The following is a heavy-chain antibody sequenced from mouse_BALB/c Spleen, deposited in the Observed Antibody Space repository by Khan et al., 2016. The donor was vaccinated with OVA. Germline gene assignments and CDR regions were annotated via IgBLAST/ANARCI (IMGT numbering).Heavy chain of an antibody. Sequence: VRLQQSGPELMKPGASVKISCKASGYSFTSYYIHWVMQSRGQSLEWIGYVDPFSAVTTYNQKFKGKATLTVDKSSSTAYIHLSNLTSEDSAVYYCTRHGYVAWFTYGGQGTLVTVSA. CDR3: TRHGYVAWFTY. CDR1: GYSFTSYY. CDR2: VDPFSAVT. D-gene: IGHD2-2*01. V-gene: IGHV1-31*01. J-gene: IGHJ3*01.